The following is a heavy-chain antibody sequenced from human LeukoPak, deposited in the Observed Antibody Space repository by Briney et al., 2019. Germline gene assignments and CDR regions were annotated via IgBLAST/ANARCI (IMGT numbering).Heavy chain of an antibody. Sequence: PSETLSLTCTVSGASISSTTYYWGWLRQPPGKGLEWIGTVYHSGHTYYNPSLRSRVTISVDTSKNEFSLKLSSVTAADTAVYYCARHLYYYGSGSYSMYYYYYMDVWGKGTSVTVSS. CDR2: VYHSGHT. CDR1: GASISSTTYY. V-gene: IGHV4-39*01. J-gene: IGHJ6*03. D-gene: IGHD3-10*01. CDR3: ARHLYYYGSGSYSMYYYYYMDV.